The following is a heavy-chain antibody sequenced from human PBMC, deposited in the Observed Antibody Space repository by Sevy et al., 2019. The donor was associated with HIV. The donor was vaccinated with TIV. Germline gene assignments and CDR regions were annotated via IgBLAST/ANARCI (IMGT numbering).Heavy chain of an antibody. CDR1: GFTFTIYA. V-gene: IGHV3-23*01. D-gene: IGHD1-26*01. CDR3: AKESGKYLGGNIDC. CDR2: ISGSGDTT. Sequence: GGSLRLSCAASGFTFTIYAMTWVRQAPEKGLEWVSGISGSGDTTYYADSVKGRFTISRDNSKNTLYLQMNSLRAEDTAVYYCAKESGKYLGGNIDCWGQGTLVTVSS. J-gene: IGHJ4*02.